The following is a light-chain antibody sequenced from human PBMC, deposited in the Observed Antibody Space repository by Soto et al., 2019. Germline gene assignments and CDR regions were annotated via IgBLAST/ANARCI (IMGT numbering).Light chain of an antibody. CDR1: QNVNSLY. Sequence: DIVLMQSPGTLSLSPGERATLSCRASQNVNSLYLAWYQQKPGQAPRLLIHGASSRATGIPDRFSGSGSGTDFTLTISRLEPEDFAVYYCQQYVSLPLTFGGGTKVEIK. CDR2: GAS. CDR3: QQYVSLPLT. J-gene: IGKJ4*01. V-gene: IGKV3-20*01.